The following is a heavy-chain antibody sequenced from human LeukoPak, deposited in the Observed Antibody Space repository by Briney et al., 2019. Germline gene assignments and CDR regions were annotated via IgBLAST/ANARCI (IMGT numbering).Heavy chain of an antibody. J-gene: IGHJ4*02. CDR2: IFSDGTT. CDR3: AKTGGPWD. Sequence: GGSLTLSCAASGFTLGSSFMTWVRQAPGKGLEWVSVIFSDGTTYYTDSVKGRFTISRDNSKNTLYLQLNSLRAEDTAVYYCAKTGGPWDWGQGTLVTVSS. D-gene: IGHD7-27*01. CDR1: GFTLGSSF. V-gene: IGHV3-53*01.